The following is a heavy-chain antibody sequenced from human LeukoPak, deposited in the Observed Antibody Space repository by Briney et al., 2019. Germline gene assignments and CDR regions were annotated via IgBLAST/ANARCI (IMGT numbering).Heavy chain of an antibody. Sequence: SETLSLTCTVSGYSISSGYYWGWVRQPPGQGLEWIGSIYHSGSTYYNPSLKSRVTISVDTSKNQFSLKLSSVTAADTAVYYCARDGYYRGYFDYWGQGTLVTVSS. V-gene: IGHV4-38-2*02. D-gene: IGHD3-22*01. J-gene: IGHJ4*02. CDR3: ARDGYYRGYFDY. CDR2: IYHSGST. CDR1: GYSISSGYY.